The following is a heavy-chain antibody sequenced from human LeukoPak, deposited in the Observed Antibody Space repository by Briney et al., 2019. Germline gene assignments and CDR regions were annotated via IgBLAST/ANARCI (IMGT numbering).Heavy chain of an antibody. Sequence: GASVKVSCKTSGYTFTTYAIHWVRQAPGQRLEWMGLINADDGNTRYPQRFQGRVTITADESTSTAYMELSSLRSEDTAVYYCARAVEYYDFWSGSSAGRWFDPWGQGTLVTVSS. D-gene: IGHD3-3*01. CDR2: INADDGNT. CDR3: ARAVEYYDFWSGSSAGRWFDP. V-gene: IGHV1-3*01. J-gene: IGHJ5*02. CDR1: GYTFTTYA.